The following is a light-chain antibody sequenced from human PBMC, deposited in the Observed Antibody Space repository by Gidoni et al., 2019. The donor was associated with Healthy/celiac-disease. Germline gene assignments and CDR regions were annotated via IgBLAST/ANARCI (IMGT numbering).Light chain of an antibody. Sequence: ETVFTQSPATLSVSPGERATLSCRASQSVSSYLAWYQQKPGQAPRLLIDDASNRATGIPARFSGSGSGTDFTLTISSLEPEDFAVYYCQQRSNWPFTFXPXTKVDIK. V-gene: IGKV3-11*01. J-gene: IGKJ3*01. CDR3: QQRSNWPFT. CDR2: DAS. CDR1: QSVSSY.